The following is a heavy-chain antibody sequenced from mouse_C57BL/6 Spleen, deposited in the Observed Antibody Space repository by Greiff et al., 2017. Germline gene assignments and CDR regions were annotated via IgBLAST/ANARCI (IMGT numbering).Heavy chain of an antibody. CDR1: GYTFTSYW. V-gene: IGHV1-52*01. CDR3: ARGGNSYYYAMDY. J-gene: IGHJ4*01. D-gene: IGHD2-1*01. Sequence: VQLQQPGAELVRPGSSVKLSCKASGYTFTSYWMHWVKQRPIQGLEWIGNIDPSDSETHYNQKFKDKATLTVAKSSSTAYMQLSSLTSEDSAVYYCARGGNSYYYAMDYWVKEPQSPSPQ. CDR2: IDPSDSET.